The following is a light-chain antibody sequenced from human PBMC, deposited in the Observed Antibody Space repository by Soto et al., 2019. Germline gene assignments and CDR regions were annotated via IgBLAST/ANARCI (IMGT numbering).Light chain of an antibody. J-gene: IGKJ4*01. CDR1: QSISSN. Sequence: EIVMTQSPAMLSVSPGERATLSCRANQSISSNLAWYQQKPGQAPRLLIYGAATRATGIPARFSGSGSGTDFTLTINSLQSEDFAVYYCQMYNNWVGTFGGGTKVEIK. V-gene: IGKV3-15*01. CDR2: GAA. CDR3: QMYNNWVGT.